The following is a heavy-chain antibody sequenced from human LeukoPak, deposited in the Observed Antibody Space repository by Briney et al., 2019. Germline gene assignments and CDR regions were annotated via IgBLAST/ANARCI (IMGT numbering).Heavy chain of an antibody. D-gene: IGHD3-22*01. V-gene: IGHV4-38-2*02. CDR2: IYHSGST. CDR3: ARVPDYYDSSGYYRFDP. Sequence: SETLSLTCTVSGYSISSGYYWGWIRQPPGKGLEWIGSIYHSGSTYYNPSLKSRVTISVDTSKNQFSLKLSSVTAADTAVYYCARVPDYYDSSGYYRFDPWGQGTLVTVSS. CDR1: GYSISSGYY. J-gene: IGHJ5*02.